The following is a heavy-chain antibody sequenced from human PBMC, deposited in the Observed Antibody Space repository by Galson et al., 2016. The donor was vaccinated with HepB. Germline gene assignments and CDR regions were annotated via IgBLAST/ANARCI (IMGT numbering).Heavy chain of an antibody. CDR1: GFGFSVYS. CDR2: ISSSGRYI. CDR3: TREASHSDLDY. D-gene: IGHD3-3*01. J-gene: IGHJ4*02. Sequence: LRLSCAASGFGFSVYSMDWVRQAPGKGLEWVSSISSSGRYIHYADSVKGRFTISRDNAKNSVHLQMNSLRAEDTAVYYCTREASHSDLDYWGQGTLVTVSS. V-gene: IGHV3-21*01.